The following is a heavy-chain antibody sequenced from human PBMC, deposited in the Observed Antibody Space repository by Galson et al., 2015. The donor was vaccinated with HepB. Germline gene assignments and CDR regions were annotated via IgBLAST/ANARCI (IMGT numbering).Heavy chain of an antibody. D-gene: IGHD3-10*01. V-gene: IGHV3-23*01. CDR1: GFTFSIYA. CDR2: ISGSGGNT. Sequence: SLRLSCAASGFTFSIYAMSWVRQAPGKGLEWVSGISGSGGNTYYADSVKGRFTISRDNSRNTLYLQMNSLRAEDTAIYYCAATVLRGVGYYFDFWGQGTLVTVSS. J-gene: IGHJ4*02. CDR3: AATVLRGVGYYFDF.